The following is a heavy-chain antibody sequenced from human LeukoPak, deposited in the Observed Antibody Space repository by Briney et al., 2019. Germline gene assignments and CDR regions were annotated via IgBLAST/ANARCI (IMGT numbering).Heavy chain of an antibody. D-gene: IGHD2-2*01. J-gene: IGHJ4*02. CDR3: AKDLFSEEGGYCSSTSCHPIFDY. Sequence: GGSLRLSCAASGFTFSSYAMSWVRQAPGKGLEWVSAISGSGGSTYYADSVKGRFTISRDNSKNTLYLQMNSLRAEDTAVYYCAKDLFSEEGGYCSSTSCHPIFDYWGQGTLVTVSS. CDR1: GFTFSSYA. V-gene: IGHV3-23*01. CDR2: ISGSGGST.